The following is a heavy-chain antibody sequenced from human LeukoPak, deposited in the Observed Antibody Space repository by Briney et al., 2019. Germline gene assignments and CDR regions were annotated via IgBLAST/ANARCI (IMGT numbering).Heavy chain of an antibody. Sequence: GGSLRLSCAASGFTFSSYAMHWVRQAPGKGLEWVAVISYDGSNKYYAGSVKGRFTISRDNSKNTLYLQMNSLRAEDTAVYYCAKAIVRVGYFDYWGQGTPVTVSS. D-gene: IGHD2-15*01. V-gene: IGHV3-30-3*01. CDR3: AKAIVRVGYFDY. CDR1: GFTFSSYA. CDR2: ISYDGSNK. J-gene: IGHJ4*02.